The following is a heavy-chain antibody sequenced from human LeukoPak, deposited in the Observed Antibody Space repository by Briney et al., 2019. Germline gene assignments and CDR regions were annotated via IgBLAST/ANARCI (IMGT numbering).Heavy chain of an antibody. Sequence: PGGFLSLSCAVSGLSVSGKYMTWVRQAPGRGLEWVSVIFPNGNTNYADSVKGRFTIFRDNSKNTLYLQMNTLRAEDTAVYYCAPDDLTDGYKGYWGQGTLVTVSS. CDR1: GLSVSGKY. D-gene: IGHD5-24*01. CDR3: APDDLTDGYKGY. J-gene: IGHJ4*02. V-gene: IGHV3-53*01. CDR2: IFPNGNT.